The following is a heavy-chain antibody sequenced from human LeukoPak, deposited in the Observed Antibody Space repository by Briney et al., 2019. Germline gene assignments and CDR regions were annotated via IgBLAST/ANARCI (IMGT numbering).Heavy chain of an antibody. J-gene: IGHJ5*02. CDR2: IYYSGST. CDR1: GGSISSNDYY. D-gene: IGHD3-22*01. Sequence: PSETLFLTCTVSGGSISSNDYYWSWIRQPPGKGLEWIGYIYYSGSTYYNPSLKSRVTISVDMSKNQFSLKLSSVTAADTAVYYCARDRGYYDGSGSYSWGQGTLVTVSS. CDR3: ARDRGYYDGSGSYS. V-gene: IGHV4-30-4*01.